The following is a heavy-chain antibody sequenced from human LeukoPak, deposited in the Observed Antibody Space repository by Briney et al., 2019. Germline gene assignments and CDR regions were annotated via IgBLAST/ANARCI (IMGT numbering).Heavy chain of an antibody. CDR2: ISAYNGNT. D-gene: IGHD3-22*01. CDR1: GYTFTSYG. J-gene: IGHJ6*02. CDR3: ARDPYYYDSSGYQYYYYYYGMDV. Sequence: ASVKVSCKASGYTFTSYGISWVRQAPGQGLEWMGWISAYNGNTNYAQKLQGRVTMTTDTSTSTAYMELRSLRSDDTAVYYCARDPYYYDSSGYQYYYYYYGMDVWGQGTTVTVSS. V-gene: IGHV1-18*01.